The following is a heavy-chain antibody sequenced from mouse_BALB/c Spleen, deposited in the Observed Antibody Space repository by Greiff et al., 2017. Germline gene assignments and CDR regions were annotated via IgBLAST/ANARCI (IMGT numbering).Heavy chain of an antibody. CDR3: ARAYGNCAMDY. D-gene: IGHD2-1*01. Sequence: EVQLVESGGGLVKPGGSLKLSCAASGFTFSDYYMYWVRQTPEKRLEWVATISDGGSYTYYPDSVKGRFTISRDNAKNNLYLQMSSLKSEDTAMYYCARAYGNCAMDYWGQGTSVTVSS. CDR2: ISDGGSYT. V-gene: IGHV5-4*02. CDR1: GFTFSDYY. J-gene: IGHJ4*01.